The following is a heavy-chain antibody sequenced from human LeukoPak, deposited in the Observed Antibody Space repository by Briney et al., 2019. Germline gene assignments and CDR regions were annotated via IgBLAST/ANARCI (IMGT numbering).Heavy chain of an antibody. CDR1: GFTFSSFG. J-gene: IGHJ5*02. CDR3: VRGVGVSRFNYLDP. CDR2: IWYDASNK. Sequence: GRSLTLSCAASGFTFSSFGMHWVRQAPGKGLEWEAVIWYDASNKYYVDSVKGRFTISRDNSKNTLYLQMNSLRDDDTAVYYCVRGVGVSRFNYLDPWGQGTLVIVSS. V-gene: IGHV3-33*01. D-gene: IGHD1-7*01.